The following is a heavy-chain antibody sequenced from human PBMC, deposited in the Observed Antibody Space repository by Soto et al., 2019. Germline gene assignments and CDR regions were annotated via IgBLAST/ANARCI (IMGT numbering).Heavy chain of an antibody. J-gene: IGHJ5*02. CDR2: INHSGST. CDR1: GGSFSGYY. V-gene: IGHV4-34*01. CDR3: ARGSFDP. Sequence: ASETLSLTCAVYGGSFSGYYWSWIRQPPGKGLEWIGEINHSGSTNYNPSLKSRVTISVDTSKNQFSLKRSSVTAADTAVYYCARGSFDPWGQGTLVTVSS.